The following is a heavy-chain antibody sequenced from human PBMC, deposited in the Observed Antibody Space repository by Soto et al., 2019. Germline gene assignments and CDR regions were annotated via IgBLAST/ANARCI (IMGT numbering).Heavy chain of an antibody. CDR3: AKDDRLRVWGSYPPDAFDI. V-gene: IGHV3-9*01. CDR1: GFTFDDYA. D-gene: IGHD3-16*02. CDR2: ISWNSGSI. Sequence: GGSLRLSCAASGFTFDDYAMHWVRQAPGKGLEWVSGISWNSGSIGYADSVKGRFTISRDNAKNSLYLQMNSLRAEDTALYYCAKDDRLRVWGSYPPDAFDIWGQGTMVTVSS. J-gene: IGHJ3*02.